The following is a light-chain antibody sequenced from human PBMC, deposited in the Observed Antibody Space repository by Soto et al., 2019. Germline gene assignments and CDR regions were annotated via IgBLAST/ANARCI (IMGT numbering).Light chain of an antibody. J-gene: IGLJ1*01. V-gene: IGLV1-47*02. CDR3: ASWDGSPSGHV. CDR2: TNN. Sequence: QSALTQPPSASGTPGQRVTISCSGSSSNIGSNFVYWYQHLPGTAPKLLIYTNNQRPSGVPDRFSGSKSGTSASLAISGLRSEDEADYYCASWDGSPSGHVFGTGTKLTVL. CDR1: SSNIGSNF.